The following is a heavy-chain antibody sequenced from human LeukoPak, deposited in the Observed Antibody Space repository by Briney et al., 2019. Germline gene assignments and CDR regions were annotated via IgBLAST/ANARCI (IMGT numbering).Heavy chain of an antibody. CDR1: GGSISSGSYY. V-gene: IGHV4-61*01. Sequence: PSETLSLTCTVSGGSISSGSYYWSWIRQPPGKGLEWIGFMYYTGSSTYNPSLKSRVTISVDTSKNQFSLKVSSVTAADTAVYYCARHGPMASFDHWGQGTLVTVSS. J-gene: IGHJ4*02. CDR2: MYYTGSS. D-gene: IGHD2-8*01. CDR3: ARHGPMASFDH.